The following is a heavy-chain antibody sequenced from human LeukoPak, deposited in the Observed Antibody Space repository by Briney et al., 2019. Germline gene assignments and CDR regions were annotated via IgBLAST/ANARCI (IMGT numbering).Heavy chain of an antibody. D-gene: IGHD2-2*01. CDR3: ARRRCTSTSCFEDY. CDR1: GFTFSTYW. Sequence: GGSLRLSCAASGFTFSTYWMSWVRQAPWKWLEWVASIKQDGSEKYYVDSVKGRFTISRDNAKNSLYLQMDSLRAEDTAVYYCARRRCTSTSCFEDYWGQGTLVTVSS. CDR2: IKQDGSEK. V-gene: IGHV3-7*01. J-gene: IGHJ4*02.